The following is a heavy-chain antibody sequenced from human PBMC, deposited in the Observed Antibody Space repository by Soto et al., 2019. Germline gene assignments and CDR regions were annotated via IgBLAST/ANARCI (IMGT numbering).Heavy chain of an antibody. CDR1: GFTFGNFW. Sequence: PGGSLRLSCSDSGFTFGNFWIHWVRQAPGKGLEWVSHIGPGGTDIGYADSVKGRFIISRDNARNTVYHQMNSLEAEDTAVYYCPNLPWEVAPSWGQGTLVTVSS. V-gene: IGHV3-74*01. J-gene: IGHJ5*02. CDR2: IGPGGTDI. CDR3: PNLPWEVAPS. D-gene: IGHD1-26*01.